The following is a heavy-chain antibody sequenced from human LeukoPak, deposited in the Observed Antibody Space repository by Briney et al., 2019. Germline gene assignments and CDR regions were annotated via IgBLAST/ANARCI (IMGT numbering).Heavy chain of an antibody. Sequence: ASVKVSCKASGCTFTGYYMHWVRQAPGQGLEWMGWINCKSGGTNYAQKFQGRVTMTRDTSINTAYMELSRLKSDDTAVYFCARHSPGLGPNTYNYVYWGQGSLVTVSS. CDR3: ARHSPGLGPNTYNYVY. V-gene: IGHV1-2*02. CDR1: GCTFTGYY. J-gene: IGHJ4*02. CDR2: INCKSGGT. D-gene: IGHD5-24*01.